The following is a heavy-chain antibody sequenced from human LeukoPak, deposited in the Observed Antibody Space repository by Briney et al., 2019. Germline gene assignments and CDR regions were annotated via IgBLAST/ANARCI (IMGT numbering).Heavy chain of an antibody. Sequence: SETLSLTCTVSGGSISSSSYYWSWIRQPPGKGLEWIGYIYYSGSTNYNPSLKSRVTISVDTSKNQFSLKLSSVTAADTAVYYCARAGRAAGLDYWGQGTLVTVSS. CDR1: GGSISSSSYY. D-gene: IGHD2-15*01. CDR3: ARAGRAAGLDY. CDR2: IYYSGST. J-gene: IGHJ4*02. V-gene: IGHV4-61*01.